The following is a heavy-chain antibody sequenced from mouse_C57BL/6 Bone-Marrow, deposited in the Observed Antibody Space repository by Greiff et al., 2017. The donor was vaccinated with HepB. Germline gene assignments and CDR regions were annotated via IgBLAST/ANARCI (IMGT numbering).Heavy chain of an antibody. Sequence: EVQRVESGGGLVQPGGSMKLSCAASGFTFSDAWMDWVRQSPEKGLEWVAEIRNKANNHATYYAESVKGRFTISRDDSKSSVYLQMNSLSAEDTGIYYCLVEYGNSYWYFDVWGTGTTVTVSS. D-gene: IGHD2-10*02. V-gene: IGHV6-6*01. CDR1: GFTFSDAW. J-gene: IGHJ1*03. CDR3: LVEYGNSYWYFDV. CDR2: IRNKANNHAT.